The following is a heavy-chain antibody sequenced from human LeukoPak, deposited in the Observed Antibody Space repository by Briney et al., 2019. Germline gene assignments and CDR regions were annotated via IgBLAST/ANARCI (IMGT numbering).Heavy chain of an antibody. CDR3: ARETSDYGDYAPWYFDL. Sequence: SVKVSCKASGGTFSSYAISWVRQAPGQGLEWMGGIIPIFGTANYAQKFQGRVTITADESTSTAYMELRSLRSDDTAVYYCARETSDYGDYAPWYFDLWGRGTLVTVSS. V-gene: IGHV1-69*01. D-gene: IGHD4-17*01. J-gene: IGHJ2*01. CDR1: GGTFSSYA. CDR2: IIPIFGTA.